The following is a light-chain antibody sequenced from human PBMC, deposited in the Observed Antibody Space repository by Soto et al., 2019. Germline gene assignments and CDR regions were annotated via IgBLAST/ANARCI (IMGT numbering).Light chain of an antibody. Sequence: EIVLTQSPATLSSSVGERATLPCGASQRIDSNYVAWYQQKPGLAPRLLIYDASSRASGIPDRFSGSGSGTAVSLPTSSRQPDDFAVSYCQQHDYSPPRTFGQGTKVE. CDR1: QRIDSNY. CDR2: DAS. CDR3: QQHDYSPPRT. V-gene: IGKV3D-20*01. J-gene: IGKJ1*01.